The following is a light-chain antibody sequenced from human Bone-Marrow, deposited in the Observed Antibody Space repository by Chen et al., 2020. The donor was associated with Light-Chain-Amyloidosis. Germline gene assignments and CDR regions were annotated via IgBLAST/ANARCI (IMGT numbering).Light chain of an antibody. CDR3: QSADSSGTYEVI. J-gene: IGLJ2*01. Sequence: SYELPQPPSGSVSPGRTARITCSGDDLPTKYAYWYQQKPGQAPVLVIHRDTERPSGISERFSGSSSGTTATLTISGVQAEDEADYHCQSADSSGTYEVIFGGGTKLTVL. CDR1: DLPTKY. V-gene: IGLV3-25*03. CDR2: RDT.